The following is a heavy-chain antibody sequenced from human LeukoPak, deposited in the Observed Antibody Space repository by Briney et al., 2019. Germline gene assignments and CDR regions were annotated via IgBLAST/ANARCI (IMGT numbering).Heavy chain of an antibody. V-gene: IGHV3-23*01. Sequence: GGSLRLSCAASGFTVSDNYMTWVRQAPGKGLEWVSAISGSGGSTYYADSVKGRFTISRDNSKNTLYLQMNSLRAEDTAVYYCAKDREGSGWYREVDYWGQGTLVTVSS. D-gene: IGHD6-19*01. CDR3: AKDREGSGWYREVDY. J-gene: IGHJ4*02. CDR2: ISGSGGST. CDR1: GFTVSDNY.